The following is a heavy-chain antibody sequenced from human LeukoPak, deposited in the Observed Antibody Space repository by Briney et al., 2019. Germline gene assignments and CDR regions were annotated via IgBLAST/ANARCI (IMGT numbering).Heavy chain of an antibody. D-gene: IGHD3-22*01. CDR2: IGTYGGDT. CDR1: TSR. CDR3: ARDLWNFYDDSGYNSDVDS. J-gene: IGHJ5*01. Sequence: TSRISWVRQAPGQGLEWMGWIGTYGGDTYYAQKFQGRITVTTDTSTSTVYMELRNLRSDDTAVYYCARDLWNFYDDSGYNSDVDSWGGGTLVTVSS. V-gene: IGHV1-18*01.